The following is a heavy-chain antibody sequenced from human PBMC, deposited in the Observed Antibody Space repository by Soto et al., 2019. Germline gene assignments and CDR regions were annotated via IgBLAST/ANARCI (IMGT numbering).Heavy chain of an antibody. CDR3: AREFTYHVSSDSYLDY. J-gene: IGHJ4*02. CDR1: GDSVSGNSAA. D-gene: IGHD6-19*01. V-gene: IGHV6-1*01. CDR2: TYYRSRWYN. Sequence: PSQTLSLTCAISGDSVSGNSAAWNWIRQSPSRGLEWLGRTYYRSRWYNGYAVSVKSRITVTPDTSKNQFSLHLNSVTPEDTAVYYCAREFTYHVSSDSYLDYSGEGALATVYS.